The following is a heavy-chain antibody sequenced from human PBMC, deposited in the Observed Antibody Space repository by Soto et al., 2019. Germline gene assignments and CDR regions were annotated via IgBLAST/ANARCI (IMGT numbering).Heavy chain of an antibody. CDR1: GFTFSSYA. CDR2: ISGSGGST. Sequence: GGSLRLSCAASGFTFSSYAMSWVRQAPGKGLEWVSAISGSGGSTYCADSVKGRFTISRDNSKNTLYLQMDSLRAEDTAVYYCAKFGLGAYDRGHDAFGIWGQGTMVTVSS. D-gene: IGHD3-10*01. J-gene: IGHJ3*02. CDR3: AKFGLGAYDRGHDAFGI. V-gene: IGHV3-23*01.